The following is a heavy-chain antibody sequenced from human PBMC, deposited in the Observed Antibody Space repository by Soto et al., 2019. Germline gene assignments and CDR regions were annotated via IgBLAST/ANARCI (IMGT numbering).Heavy chain of an antibody. CDR2: IYYSGST. Sequence: QVQLQESGPGLVKPSETLSLTCTVSGGSISSYYWSWIRQPPGKGLEWIGYIYYSGSTNYNPSLKSRVTISVDTSKNQFSLKLSSVTAADTAVYYCARHVGNWNDGREDYYYYMDVWGKGTTVTVSS. V-gene: IGHV4-59*08. D-gene: IGHD1-1*01. CDR1: GGSISSYY. J-gene: IGHJ6*03. CDR3: ARHVGNWNDGREDYYYYMDV.